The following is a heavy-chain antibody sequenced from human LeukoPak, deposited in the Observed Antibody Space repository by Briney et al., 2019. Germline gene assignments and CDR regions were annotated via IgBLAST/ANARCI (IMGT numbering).Heavy chain of an antibody. Sequence: PGGSLRLSCAASGFTFSTFGMNWVRQAPAKGLEWVSYISSSSTIYYADSVKGRFTISRDNAKNSLHLQMNSLRDEDTAVYYCASPQESGTTSFVGYWGQGTLVTVSS. D-gene: IGHD2/OR15-2a*01. CDR1: GFTFSTFG. J-gene: IGHJ4*02. V-gene: IGHV3-48*02. CDR2: ISSSSTI. CDR3: ASPQESGTTSFVGY.